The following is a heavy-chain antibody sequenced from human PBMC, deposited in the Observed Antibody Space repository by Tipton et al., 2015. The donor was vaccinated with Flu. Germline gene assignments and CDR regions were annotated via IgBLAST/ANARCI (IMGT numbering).Heavy chain of an antibody. CDR3: ARDRGWPASLDN. CDR1: GGSISYYY. V-gene: IGHV4-59*01. CDR2: SYYSGST. Sequence: TLSLTCSVSGGSISYYYWNWIRQPPGKGLEWIGFSYYSGSTSYNPSLQSRVTISVDTSRNQFSLNLKSVAAADTAVYYCARDRGWPASLDNWGQGILVT. D-gene: IGHD3-10*01. J-gene: IGHJ4*02.